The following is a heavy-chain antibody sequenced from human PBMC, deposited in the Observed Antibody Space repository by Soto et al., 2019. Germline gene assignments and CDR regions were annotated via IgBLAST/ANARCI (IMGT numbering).Heavy chain of an antibody. Sequence: ASVKVSCKASGYTFTSYGISWVRQAPGQGLEWMGWISAYNGNTNYAQKLQGRVTMTTDTSTSTAYMELRSLRSDDTAVYYCARDESAAGTNWFDPWSQGTLVTVSS. J-gene: IGHJ5*02. CDR1: GYTFTSYG. CDR2: ISAYNGNT. D-gene: IGHD6-13*01. V-gene: IGHV1-18*01. CDR3: ARDESAAGTNWFDP.